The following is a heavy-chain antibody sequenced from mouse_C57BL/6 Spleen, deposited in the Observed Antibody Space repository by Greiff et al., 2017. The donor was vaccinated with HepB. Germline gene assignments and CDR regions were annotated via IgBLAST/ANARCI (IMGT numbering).Heavy chain of an antibody. V-gene: IGHV1-78*01. CDR1: GYTFTDHT. CDR3: ARSGYYGSSPYAMDY. D-gene: IGHD1-1*01. CDR2: IYPRDGST. J-gene: IGHJ4*01. Sequence: LQQSDAELVKPGASVKISCKVSGYTFTDHTIHWMKQRPEQGLEWIGYIYPRDGSTKYNEKFKGKATLTADKSSSTAYMQLNSLTSEDSAVYFCARSGYYGSSPYAMDYWGQGTSVTVSS.